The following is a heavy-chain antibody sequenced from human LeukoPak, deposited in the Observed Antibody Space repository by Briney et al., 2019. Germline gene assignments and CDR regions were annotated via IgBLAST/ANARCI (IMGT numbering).Heavy chain of an antibody. CDR2: ISYDGSNK. CDR3: ARGPDAFDI. Sequence: GGSLRLSCAASGFTFSSYAMHWVRQAQGKGLEWVAVISYDGSNKYYADSVKGRFTISRDNSKNTLYLQMNSLRAEDTAVYYCARGPDAFDIWGQGTMVTVSS. CDR1: GFTFSSYA. J-gene: IGHJ3*02. V-gene: IGHV3-30-3*01.